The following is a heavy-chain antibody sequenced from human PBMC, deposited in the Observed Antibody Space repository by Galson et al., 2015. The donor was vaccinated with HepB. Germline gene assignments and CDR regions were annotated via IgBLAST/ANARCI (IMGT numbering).Heavy chain of an antibody. D-gene: IGHD5-24*01. CDR1: GFIFSSYW. J-gene: IGHJ5*02. CDR2: IKQDGAEK. V-gene: IGHV3-7*03. CDR3: VRDMLESGGFNLNWFDP. Sequence: SLRLSCAASGFIFSSYWMSWVRQAPGRGLEWVANIKQDGAEKHYVGSVKGRFTISRDNAKNSLYLQMNSLRAEDTAVYYCVRDMLESGGFNLNWFDPWGQGTLVTVSS.